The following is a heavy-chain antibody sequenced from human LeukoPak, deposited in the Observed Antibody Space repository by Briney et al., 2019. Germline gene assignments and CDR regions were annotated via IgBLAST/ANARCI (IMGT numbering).Heavy chain of an antibody. Sequence: GGSLRLSCAASGFTFSSYGMHWVRQAPGKGLEWVAFIRYDGSNKYYADSVKGRFTISRDNSKNTLYLQMNSLRAEDTAVYYCAKDLQFVGDNSGSCYRGQGTLVTVSS. CDR2: IRYDGSNK. CDR3: AKDLQFVGDNSGSCY. V-gene: IGHV3-30*02. J-gene: IGHJ4*02. CDR1: GFTFSSYG. D-gene: IGHD1-26*01.